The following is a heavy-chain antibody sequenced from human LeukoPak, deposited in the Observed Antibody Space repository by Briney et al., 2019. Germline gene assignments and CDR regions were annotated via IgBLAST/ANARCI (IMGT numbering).Heavy chain of an antibody. Sequence: PGGSLRLSCAASGFTFSNCGMHWVRQAPGKGLEWVAVIWYDGNNKYYADSVKGRFTISRDNSKNTLYLQMNSLRAEDTAVYYCASQGLYDSSGYYPDYWGQGTLVTVSS. D-gene: IGHD3-22*01. V-gene: IGHV3-33*01. J-gene: IGHJ4*02. CDR2: IWYDGNNK. CDR1: GFTFSNCG. CDR3: ASQGLYDSSGYYPDY.